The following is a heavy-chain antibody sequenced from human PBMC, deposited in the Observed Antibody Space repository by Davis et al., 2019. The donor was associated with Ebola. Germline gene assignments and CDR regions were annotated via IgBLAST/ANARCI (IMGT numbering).Heavy chain of an antibody. CDR1: GFTFSNAW. CDR3: TTDRLSTGPFDY. Sequence: PGGSLRLSCAASGFTFSNAWMNWVRQAPGKGLEWVGRIKSKTDGGTTDYAAPVKGRFTISRDDSKNTLYLQMNSLKIEDTAVYYCTTDRLSTGPFDYWGQGTLVTVSS. V-gene: IGHV3-15*07. D-gene: IGHD2/OR15-2a*01. CDR2: IKSKTDGGTT. J-gene: IGHJ4*02.